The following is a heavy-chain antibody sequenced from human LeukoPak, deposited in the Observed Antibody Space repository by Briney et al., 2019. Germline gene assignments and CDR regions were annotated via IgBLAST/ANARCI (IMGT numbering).Heavy chain of an antibody. Sequence: PGGSLRLSSAASGFTFNTYWMSRVRQAPGKGLEWVANIKPDGSETYYVDSVKGRFTISRDNAKNSLYLQMNSLRAEDTAVYYCGGESVAVAAYYWGQGTLVTVSS. CDR2: IKPDGSET. J-gene: IGHJ4*02. D-gene: IGHD6-19*01. CDR3: GGESVAVAAYY. CDR1: GFTFNTYW. V-gene: IGHV3-7*01.